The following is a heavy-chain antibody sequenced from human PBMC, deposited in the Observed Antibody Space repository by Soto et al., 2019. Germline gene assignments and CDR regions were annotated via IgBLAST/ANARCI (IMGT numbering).Heavy chain of an antibody. CDR3: ARVLVVNPNFDY. Sequence: PSETLSLTCTVSGGSTSSGDYYWSWIRQPPGKGLEWIGYIYYSGSTYYNPSLKSRVTISVDTSKNQFSLKLSSVTAADTAVYYCARVLVVNPNFDYWGQGTLVTVSS. V-gene: IGHV4-30-4*01. J-gene: IGHJ4*02. CDR1: GGSTSSGDYY. D-gene: IGHD2-15*01. CDR2: IYYSGST.